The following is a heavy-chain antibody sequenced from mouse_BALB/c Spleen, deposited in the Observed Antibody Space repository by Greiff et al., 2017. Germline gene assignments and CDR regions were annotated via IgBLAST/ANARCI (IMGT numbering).Heavy chain of an antibody. CDR1: GFNFKDYY. D-gene: IGHD1-1*01. CDR3: ARATVVATDY. V-gene: IGHV14-1*02. CDR2: IDPENGNT. J-gene: IGHJ2*01. Sequence: FQLQQPGAELVRPGALVKLPCKAPGFNFKDYYMHWVKQRPEQGLEWIGWIDPENGNTIYDPKFQGKASITADTSSNTAYLQLSSLTSEDTAVYYCARATVVATDYWGQGTTLTVSS.